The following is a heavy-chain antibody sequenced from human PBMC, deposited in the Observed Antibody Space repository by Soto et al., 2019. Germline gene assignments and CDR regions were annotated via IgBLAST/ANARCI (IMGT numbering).Heavy chain of an antibody. Sequence: EVQLVESGGGLVQPGGSLRLSCAGSGFTFSNYWMHWVRQAPGKGLEWVSRIDHDGPTDYADSVRGRFTISRDNAENTLYLQMNSLRPEDTAVYYCVSESHGDYWGQGTLVTVSS. CDR3: VSESHGDY. V-gene: IGHV3-74*01. J-gene: IGHJ4*02. CDR2: IDHDGPT. CDR1: GFTFSNYW.